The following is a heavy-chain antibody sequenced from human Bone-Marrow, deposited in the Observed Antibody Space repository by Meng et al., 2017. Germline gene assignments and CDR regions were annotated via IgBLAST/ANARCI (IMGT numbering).Heavy chain of an antibody. CDR2: INHSGST. J-gene: IGHJ4*02. D-gene: IGHD6-13*01. CDR1: GGSFSGYY. V-gene: IGHV4-34*01. Sequence: CAVYGGSFSGYYWSWIRQPPGKGLEWIGEINHSGSTNYNPSLKSRVTISVDTSKNQFSLKLSSVTAADTAVYYCAHAAAGNFDYWGQGTLVTVSS. CDR3: AHAAAGNFDY.